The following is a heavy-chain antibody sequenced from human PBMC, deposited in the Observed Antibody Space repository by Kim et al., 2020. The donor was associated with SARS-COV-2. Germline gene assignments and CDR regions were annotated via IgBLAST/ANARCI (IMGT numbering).Heavy chain of an antibody. CDR2: ISGDGGGT. CDR3: AKGNLDY. CDR1: GFTFDDYT. J-gene: IGHJ1*01. V-gene: IGHV3-43*01. D-gene: IGHD3-3*01. Sequence: GGSLRLSCAASGFTFDDYTMHWVRQAPGKGLEWVSRISGDGGGTYYADSGEGRSTISRDNSKNSLYLQMNSLRTEDTAFYYCAKGNLDYWGEGSLVTASS.